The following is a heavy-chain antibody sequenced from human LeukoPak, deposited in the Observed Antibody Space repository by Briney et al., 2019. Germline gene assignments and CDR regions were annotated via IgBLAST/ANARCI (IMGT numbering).Heavy chain of an antibody. CDR1: GYTFTSYD. Sequence: ASVKVSCKASGYTFTSYDINWVRQATGQGLEWMGWMNSNSGNTGYAQKFQARVTFTRITSTSTAYMELSSLRSEDTAVYYCARSYALVMVRGGPGGFDYWGQGTLVTVSS. V-gene: IGHV1-8*01. CDR2: MNSNSGNT. D-gene: IGHD3-10*01. J-gene: IGHJ4*02. CDR3: ARSYALVMVRGGPGGFDY.